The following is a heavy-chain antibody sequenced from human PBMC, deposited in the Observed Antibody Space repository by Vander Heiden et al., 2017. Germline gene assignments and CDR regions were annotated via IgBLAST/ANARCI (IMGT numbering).Heavy chain of an antibody. D-gene: IGHD3-22*01. Sequence: QVQLLQWGAGLLKPSETLSLTCAVYGVSFSGYHWSWIRQPPGKGLEWIGEINHSGSTNYNPSLKSRVTISVDTSKNQFSLKLSSVTAADTAVYYCARGREYYDSSGHFGYWGQGTLVTVSS. CDR1: GVSFSGYH. CDR3: ARGREYYDSSGHFGY. CDR2: INHSGST. V-gene: IGHV4-34*01. J-gene: IGHJ4*02.